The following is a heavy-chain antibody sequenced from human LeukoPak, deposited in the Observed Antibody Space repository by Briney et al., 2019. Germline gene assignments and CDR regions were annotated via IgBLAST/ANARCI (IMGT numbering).Heavy chain of an antibody. D-gene: IGHD3-9*01. CDR2: ISGSGGST. V-gene: IGHV3-23*01. J-gene: IGHJ4*02. CDR3: ANRLRYFDWLFRY. CDR1: GFTFSSYA. Sequence: PGGSLRLSCAASGFTFSSYAMSWVRQAPGKGLEWVSAISGSGGSTYYADSAKGRFTISRDNSKNTLYLQMNSLRAEDTAVYYCANRLRYFDWLFRYWGQGTLVTVSS.